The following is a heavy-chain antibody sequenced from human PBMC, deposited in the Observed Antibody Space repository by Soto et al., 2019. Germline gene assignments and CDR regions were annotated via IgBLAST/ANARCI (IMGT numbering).Heavy chain of an antibody. V-gene: IGHV3-74*01. Sequence: EVQLVESGGGLVQPGGSLRLSCAASGYTFSRHWIHWVRQAPGQGPVGVSRISPDGSVTDYADFVEGRFTIYRDNAKNTLYLQMSSLRAEDTAVYYCARPRSMSSSEFEIWGQGTMVIVSS. D-gene: IGHD1-26*01. CDR3: ARPRSMSSSEFEI. CDR2: ISPDGSVT. CDR1: GYTFSRHW. J-gene: IGHJ3*02.